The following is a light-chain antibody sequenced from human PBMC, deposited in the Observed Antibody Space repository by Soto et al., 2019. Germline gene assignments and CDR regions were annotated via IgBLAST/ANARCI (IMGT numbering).Light chain of an antibody. CDR1: SSDVGGYKY. Sequence: QSALTQPPSASGSPGQSVTISCTGTSSDVGGYKYVSWYQQHPGKAPKLMIFEVNKRHSGVPDRFSGSKSGNTASLTVSGLQAEDEADYYCSSYAGINNLGVFGPGTNLTVL. V-gene: IGLV2-8*01. CDR2: EVN. CDR3: SSYAGINNLGV. J-gene: IGLJ1*01.